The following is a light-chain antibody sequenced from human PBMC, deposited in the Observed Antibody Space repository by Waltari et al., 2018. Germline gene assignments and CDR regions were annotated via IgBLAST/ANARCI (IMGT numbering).Light chain of an antibody. CDR1: QSVSSR. CDR3: QQESNWSYS. Sequence: EIVITQSPATLSLSPGERATLSCRASQSVSSRLAWYQQKPGQAPRLLIYDASSRATGIPDRFSGSGSGTEFTLTISSLEPEDVAVYFCQQESNWSYSFGQGTKVEIK. CDR2: DAS. V-gene: IGKV3D-15*01. J-gene: IGKJ2*03.